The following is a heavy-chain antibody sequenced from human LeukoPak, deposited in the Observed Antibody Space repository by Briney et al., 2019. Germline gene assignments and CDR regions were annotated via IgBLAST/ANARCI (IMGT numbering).Heavy chain of an antibody. V-gene: IGHV3-48*01. D-gene: IGHD1-1*01. CDR3: ARGPGGAFDF. CDR2: ISSSSSTI. Sequence: PGGSLRLSCAASGFSFDDYGMNWVRQAPGKGLEWVSYISSSSSTIYYADSVKGRFTISRDNAKNSLYLQINTLRAEDTAVYYCARGPGGAFDFWGQGAMVTVSS. CDR1: GFSFDDYG. J-gene: IGHJ3*01.